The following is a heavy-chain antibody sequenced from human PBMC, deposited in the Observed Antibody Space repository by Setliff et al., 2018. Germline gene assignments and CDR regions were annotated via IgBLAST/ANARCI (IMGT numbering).Heavy chain of an antibody. J-gene: IGHJ6*02. D-gene: IGHD3-10*01. V-gene: IGHV4-34*01. CDR1: GGSFNVYF. CDR3: AKEPAVSLTEAVRRSYYDYALDV. CDR2: ISHSGST. Sequence: SETLSLTCAVYGGSFNVYFWSWIRQPPGKGLEWIGEISHSGSTNYNPSLKSRVTMSVDKSKNQFSLKLRSLRFDDSAIYYCAKEPAVSLTEAVRRSYYDYALDVWGQGTTVTVSS.